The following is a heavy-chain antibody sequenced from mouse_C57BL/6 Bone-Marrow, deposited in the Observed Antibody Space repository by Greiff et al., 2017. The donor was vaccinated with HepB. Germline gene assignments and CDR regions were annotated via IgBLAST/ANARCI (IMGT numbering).Heavy chain of an antibody. CDR3: TREEYYFDY. V-gene: IGHV1-15*01. CDR1: GYTFTDYD. CDR2: IDPETGGT. J-gene: IGHJ2*01. Sequence: VQLVESGAELVRPGASVTLSCKASGYTFTDYDMHWVKQTPVHGLEWIGAIDPETGGTAYNQKFKGKAILTADKSSSTAYLELRSLTSEDSAVYYCTREEYYFDYWGQGTTVTVSS.